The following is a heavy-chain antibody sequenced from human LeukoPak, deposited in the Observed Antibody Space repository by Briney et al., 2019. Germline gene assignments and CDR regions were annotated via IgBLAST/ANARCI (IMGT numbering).Heavy chain of an antibody. CDR2: INHSGST. V-gene: IGHV4-34*01. J-gene: IGHJ5*02. CDR3: ARGGIVVVPAAKSSGLGGTWFDP. CDR1: GGSFSGYY. Sequence: ETLSLTCAVYGGSFSGYYWSWIRQPPGKGLEWIGEINHSGSTNYNPSLKSRVTISVDTSKNQFPLKLSSVTAADTAVYYCARGGIVVVPAAKSSGLGGTWFDPLGPGNPGHRLL. D-gene: IGHD2-2*01.